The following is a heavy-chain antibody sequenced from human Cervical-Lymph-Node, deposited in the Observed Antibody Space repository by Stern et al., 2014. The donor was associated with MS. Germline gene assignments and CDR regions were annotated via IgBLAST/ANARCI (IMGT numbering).Heavy chain of an antibody. V-gene: IGHV4-61*02. CDR1: GGSISSGNYY. Sequence: QVQLVESGPGLVKPSQTLSLTCTVSGGSISSGNYYWSWIRQPAGEGLEWIGRIYRSGSTQYNPPLKSPVTISADTSTHLVSPRLSSGTAADTAVYYCARGNYDVLTDNGGHGFDIWGQGTMVTVSS. J-gene: IGHJ3*02. D-gene: IGHD3-9*01. CDR2: IYRSGST. CDR3: ARGNYDVLTDNGGHGFDI.